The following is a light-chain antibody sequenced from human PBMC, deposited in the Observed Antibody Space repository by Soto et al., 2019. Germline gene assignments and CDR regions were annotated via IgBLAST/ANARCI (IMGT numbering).Light chain of an antibody. CDR3: SSYTSSTTYV. CDR2: EVS. CDR1: SSDVGGYNY. J-gene: IGLJ1*01. Sequence: QSALSQPASVSGSPGQSITISCTGTSSDVGGYNYVSWYQQLPGKAPKLMIYEVSNRPSGTSNRFSGSKSGNTASLTISGLQAEDEADYYCSSYTSSTTYVFGTGTKLPS. V-gene: IGLV2-14*01.